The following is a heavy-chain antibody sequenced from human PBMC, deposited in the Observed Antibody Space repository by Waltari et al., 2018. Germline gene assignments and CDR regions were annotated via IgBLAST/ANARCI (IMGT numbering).Heavy chain of an antibody. Sequence: EVQLVESGGGLVQPGGALRLSCAASGVTFSSYAMSWVHQAPWKGLEWVSAISGSGGSTYYADSVKGRFTISRDNSKNTLYLQMNSLRAEDTAVYYCAKGSSSWYLDGMDVWGQGTTVTVSS. D-gene: IGHD6-13*01. V-gene: IGHV3-23*04. CDR1: GVTFSSYA. CDR3: AKGSSSWYLDGMDV. CDR2: ISGSGGST. J-gene: IGHJ6*02.